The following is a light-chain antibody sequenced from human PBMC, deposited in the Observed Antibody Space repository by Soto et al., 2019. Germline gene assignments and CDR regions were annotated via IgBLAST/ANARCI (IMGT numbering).Light chain of an antibody. CDR2: GAS. J-gene: IGKJ3*01. V-gene: IGKV3-20*01. Sequence: EIVLTQSPVTLSLSPGERATLSCRASQSVSSSYLAWYQQKPGQAPRLLIYGASSRATGIPDRFSGSGSGTDFTLTISRLEPEDFAVYYCQQYGSSPHTFGPGTKVDIK. CDR3: QQYGSSPHT. CDR1: QSVSSSY.